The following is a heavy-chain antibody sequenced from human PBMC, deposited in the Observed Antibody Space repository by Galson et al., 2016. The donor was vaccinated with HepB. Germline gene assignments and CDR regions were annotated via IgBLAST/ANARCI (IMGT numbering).Heavy chain of an antibody. V-gene: IGHV3-66*01. CDR1: GFTVSSNY. CDR2: IYSGGST. Sequence: SLRLSCAASGFTVSSNYMSWVRQAPGKGLEWVSVIYSGGSTYYADSVKGRFTISRDNSKNTLYLQVNSLRAEDTAVYYCARGNSGSYENWFDPWGQGTLVTVSS. J-gene: IGHJ5*02. D-gene: IGHD1-26*01. CDR3: ARGNSGSYENWFDP.